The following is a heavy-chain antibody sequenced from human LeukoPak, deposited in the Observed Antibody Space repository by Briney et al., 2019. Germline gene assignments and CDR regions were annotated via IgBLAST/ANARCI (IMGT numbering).Heavy chain of an antibody. J-gene: IGHJ3*02. CDR2: INHSGST. Sequence: PSETLSLTCAVYGGSFSGYYWSWIRQPPGKGLEWIGEINHSGSTNYNPSLKSRVTISVDTSKNQFSLKLSSVTAADTAVYYCARAIGWSDDAFDIWGQGTMVTVSS. D-gene: IGHD6-19*01. CDR1: GGSFSGYY. CDR3: ARAIGWSDDAFDI. V-gene: IGHV4-34*01.